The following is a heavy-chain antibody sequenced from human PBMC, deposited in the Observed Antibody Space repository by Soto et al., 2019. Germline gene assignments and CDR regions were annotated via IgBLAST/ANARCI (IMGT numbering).Heavy chain of an antibody. CDR2: IYYSGST. CDR1: GGSISSSSYY. Sequence: SETLSLTCTVSGGSISSSSYYWGWIRQPPGKGLEWIGSIYYSGSTYYNPSLKSRVTISVDTSKNQFSLKLSSVTAADTAVYYCASPALHYDILTGQGSPNDAFDIWGQGTMVTVSS. J-gene: IGHJ3*02. CDR3: ASPALHYDILTGQGSPNDAFDI. V-gene: IGHV4-39*01. D-gene: IGHD3-9*01.